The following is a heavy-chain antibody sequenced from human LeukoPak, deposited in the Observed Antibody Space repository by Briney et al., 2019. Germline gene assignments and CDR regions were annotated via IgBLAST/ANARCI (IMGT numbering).Heavy chain of an antibody. CDR3: ARYGAPFDS. CDR2: IFYSHNT. Sequence: SETLSLTCTVSGGSISSGGYYWSWIRQHPGKGLEFIGYIFYSHNTYYNPSLQSRVSISLDTYLHQFSLKVISVTAADTAVYYCARYGAPFDSWGQGTLVTVSS. CDR1: GGSISSGGYY. J-gene: IGHJ4*02. V-gene: IGHV4-31*03. D-gene: IGHD4-17*01.